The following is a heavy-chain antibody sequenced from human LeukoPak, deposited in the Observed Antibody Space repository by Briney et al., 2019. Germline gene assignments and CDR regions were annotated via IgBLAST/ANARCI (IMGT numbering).Heavy chain of an antibody. V-gene: IGHV3-30*04. D-gene: IGHD1-26*01. Sequence: GGSLRLSCAASGFTFSSYAMHWVRQAPGKGLGWVAVISYDGSNKYYADSVKGRFTISRDNSKNTLYLQMNSLRAEDTAVYYCARASYSGSYLSGRSYYFDYWGQGTLVTVSS. CDR3: ARASYSGSYLSGRSYYFDY. CDR1: GFTFSSYA. CDR2: ISYDGSNK. J-gene: IGHJ4*02.